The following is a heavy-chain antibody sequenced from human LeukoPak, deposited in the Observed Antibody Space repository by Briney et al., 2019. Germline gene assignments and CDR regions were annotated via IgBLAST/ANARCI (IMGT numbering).Heavy chain of an antibody. CDR1: GFTFSSYS. CDR2: ISSSSSYI. V-gene: IGHV3-21*01. Sequence: GGSLRLSCAASGFTFSSYSMNWVRQAPGKGLEWVSSISSSSSYIYYADSVKGRFTISRDNAKNSLYLQMNSLRAEDTAVYYCARQNPAASGQGLDYWGQGTLVTVSS. D-gene: IGHD6-13*01. J-gene: IGHJ4*02. CDR3: ARQNPAASGQGLDY.